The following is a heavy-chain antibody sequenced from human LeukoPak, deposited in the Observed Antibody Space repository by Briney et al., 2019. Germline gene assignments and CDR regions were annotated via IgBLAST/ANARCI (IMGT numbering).Heavy chain of an antibody. CDR3: ARDIGVAARPSWFDP. CDR1: GGSISSYY. Sequence: SETLSLTCTVSGGSISSYYWSWIRQPPGKGLEWIGYIYYSGSTNYNPSLKSRVTISVDTSKNQFSLKLSSVTAADTAVYYCARDIGVAARPSWFDPWGQGTLVTVSS. V-gene: IGHV4-59*01. J-gene: IGHJ5*02. D-gene: IGHD6-6*01. CDR2: IYYSGST.